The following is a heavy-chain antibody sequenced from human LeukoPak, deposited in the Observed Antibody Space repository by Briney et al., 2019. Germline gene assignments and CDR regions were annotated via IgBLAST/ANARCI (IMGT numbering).Heavy chain of an antibody. CDR2: ILQVGSET. V-gene: IGHV3-7*01. D-gene: IGHD3-3*01. Sequence: PGGTLRLPWTVSGFTSIVNRMSWVSQAPGKGLEWLAKILQVGSETPYVDSVKGRFTISRDNAKNSLYLHLSGLRAEDTALYNCAREGTFGFNFFDYWGQGALVTVSS. J-gene: IGHJ4*02. CDR3: AREGTFGFNFFDY. CDR1: GFTSIVNR.